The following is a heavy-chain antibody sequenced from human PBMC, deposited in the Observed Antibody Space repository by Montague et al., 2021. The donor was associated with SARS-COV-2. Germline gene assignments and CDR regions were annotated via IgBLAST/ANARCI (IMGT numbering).Heavy chain of an antibody. CDR2: IYYSGST. CDR3: AGHSRQWLETVPNWFDP. Sequence: SETLSLTCTVSGGSISSGSYYWGWIRQPPGKGLEWLGSIYYSGSTYYNPSLQSPVTISVDTSKNQFSLKLIPVTAADTAVYYCAGHSRQWLETVPNWFDPWGQGTLVTVSS. D-gene: IGHD6-19*01. CDR1: GGSISSGSYY. V-gene: IGHV4-39*01. J-gene: IGHJ5*02.